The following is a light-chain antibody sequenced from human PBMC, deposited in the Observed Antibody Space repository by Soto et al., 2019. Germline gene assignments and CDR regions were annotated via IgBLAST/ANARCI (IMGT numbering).Light chain of an antibody. CDR1: QSVSSS. CDR3: QQYSEWPWT. J-gene: IGKJ1*01. CDR2: GAS. V-gene: IGKV3-15*01. Sequence: EIVMTQSPATLSVSPGERATLSCRASQSVSSSVAWYQHRPGQTPRPLMHGASTRAIGIPARFRGSGSGTEFTLNISSLQSEDFAVYYCQQYSEWPWTFGQGTKVEIK.